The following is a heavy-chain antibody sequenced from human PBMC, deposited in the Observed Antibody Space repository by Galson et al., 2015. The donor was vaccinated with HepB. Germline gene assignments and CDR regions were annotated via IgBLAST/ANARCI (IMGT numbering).Heavy chain of an antibody. CDR2: ISAYNGNT. J-gene: IGHJ5*02. CDR3: ERNLISGYSSGWSPSYTWFDP. Sequence: SVKVSCKASGYTFTSYGISWVRQAPGQGLEWMGWISAYNGNTNYAQKLQGRVTMTTDTSASTAYMELRSLRFNDAAVYVCERNLISGYSSGWSPSYTWFDPWGQGTLVTVSS. D-gene: IGHD6-19*01. CDR1: GYTFTSYG. V-gene: IGHV1-18*01.